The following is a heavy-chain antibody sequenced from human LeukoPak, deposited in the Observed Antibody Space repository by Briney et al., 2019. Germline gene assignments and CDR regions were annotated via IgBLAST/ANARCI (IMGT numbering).Heavy chain of an antibody. Sequence: GGSLRLSSAASGFTFSTYGMHWVRQARGKGLEWVAFIRNDGTNKYYADSVKGRYTISRDNSKNTLYLQMKSLRGEDTAVYFCAKDKGPWKNTAISVFDYGGQGTLVTVSS. J-gene: IGHJ4*02. CDR3: AKDKGPWKNTAISVFDY. CDR2: IRNDGTNK. V-gene: IGHV3-30*02. D-gene: IGHD1/OR15-1a*01. CDR1: GFTFSTYG.